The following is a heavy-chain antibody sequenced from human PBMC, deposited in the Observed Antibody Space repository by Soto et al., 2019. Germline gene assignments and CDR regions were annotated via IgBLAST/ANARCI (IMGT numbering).Heavy chain of an antibody. D-gene: IGHD6-19*01. CDR2: ISAYNGNT. Sequence: ASVKVSCKASGYTFTSYGISWVRQAPGQGLEWMGRISAYNGNTNYAQKLQGRVTMTTDTSTSTAYMELRSLRSDDTAVYYCARVGSGWYRGAFDIWGQGTMVTVSS. J-gene: IGHJ3*02. CDR1: GYTFTSYG. CDR3: ARVGSGWYRGAFDI. V-gene: IGHV1-18*01.